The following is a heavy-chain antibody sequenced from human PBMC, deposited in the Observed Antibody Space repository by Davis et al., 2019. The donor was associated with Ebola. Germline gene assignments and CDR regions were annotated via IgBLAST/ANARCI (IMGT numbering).Heavy chain of an antibody. J-gene: IGHJ4*02. CDR2: ISGSGGST. CDR3: AKDPLGFSWELQVY. V-gene: IGHV3-23*01. CDR1: GFTFSSYA. Sequence: GESLKISCAASGFTFSSYAMSWVRQAPGKGLEWVSDISGSGGSTYYADSVKGRFTISRDNSKNTLYLQMNSLRAEDTAVYYCAKDPLGFSWELQVYWGQGTLVTVSS. D-gene: IGHD1-26*01.